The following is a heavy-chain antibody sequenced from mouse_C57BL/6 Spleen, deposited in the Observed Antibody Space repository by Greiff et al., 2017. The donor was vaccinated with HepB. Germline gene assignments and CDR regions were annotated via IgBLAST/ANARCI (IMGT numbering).Heavy chain of an antibody. CDR2: IHPSDSDT. J-gene: IGHJ1*03. D-gene: IGHD1-1*01. CDR1: GYTFTSYW. Sequence: VQLQQPGAELVKPGASVKVSCKASGYTFTSYWMHWVKQRPGQGLEWIGRIHPSDSDTNYNQKFKGKATLTVDKSSSTAYMQLSSLTSEDSAVYYGEIGAYYGGSCEDWYFGVWGTGTTVTVSS. CDR3: EIGAYYGGSCEDWYFGV. V-gene: IGHV1-74*01.